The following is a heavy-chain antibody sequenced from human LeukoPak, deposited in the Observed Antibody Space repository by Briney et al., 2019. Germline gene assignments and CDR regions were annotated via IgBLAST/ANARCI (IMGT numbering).Heavy chain of an antibody. CDR3: ARNSVVLSRSMDV. Sequence: ASVKVSCKASGYTLSNFGLNWVRQAPGQGLEWMGWISVFKGNTHYAQKFQGRVTMTTDTATNTAYMELRSLTSDDTAVYYCARNSVVLSRSMDVWGKGTTVTISS. CDR1: GYTLSNFG. CDR2: ISVFKGNT. D-gene: IGHD3-22*01. J-gene: IGHJ6*03. V-gene: IGHV1-18*01.